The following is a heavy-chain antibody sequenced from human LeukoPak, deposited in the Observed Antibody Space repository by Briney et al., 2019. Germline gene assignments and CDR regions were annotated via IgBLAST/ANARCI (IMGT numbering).Heavy chain of an antibody. Sequence: ASVKVSCKASGYTFTSYGISWVRQAPGQGPEWMGWISVYNGNTNYAQKLQGRVTLTTDTSTSTAYMELRSLRSDDTAVYYCARDRRDILTGPQSSDAFDIWGQGTMVTVSS. V-gene: IGHV1-18*01. D-gene: IGHD3-9*01. CDR3: ARDRRDILTGPQSSDAFDI. CDR2: ISVYNGNT. CDR1: GYTFTSYG. J-gene: IGHJ3*02.